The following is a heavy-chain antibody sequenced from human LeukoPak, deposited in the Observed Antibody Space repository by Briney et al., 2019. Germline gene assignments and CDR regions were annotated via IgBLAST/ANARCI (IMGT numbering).Heavy chain of an antibody. J-gene: IGHJ4*01. CDR1: GGSIGNGDYY. Sequence: SETLSLTCSVSGGSIGNGDYYWGWIRQAPGKGLEWIGSIFFGGSTHYNPSLKSRATISVDTSKNQFSLKLTSVTAADAAMYYCARQLPTAGGDTRGYFDYWGQGTVVTVSS. D-gene: IGHD3-10*01. CDR3: ARQLPTAGGDTRGYFDY. V-gene: IGHV4-39*01. CDR2: IFFGGST.